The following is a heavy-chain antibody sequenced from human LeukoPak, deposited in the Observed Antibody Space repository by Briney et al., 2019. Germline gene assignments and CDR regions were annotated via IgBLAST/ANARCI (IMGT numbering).Heavy chain of an antibody. CDR3: ARNPRSPYYFDY. Sequence: GGSLRLSCVASGFTFSNYAMSWVRQAPGKGLEWVAVIWYDGSNKYYADSVKGRFTISRDNSKNTLYLQMNSLRAEDTAVYYCARNPRSPYYFDYWGQGTLVTVSS. V-gene: IGHV3-33*08. CDR2: IWYDGSNK. J-gene: IGHJ4*02. CDR1: GFTFSNYA.